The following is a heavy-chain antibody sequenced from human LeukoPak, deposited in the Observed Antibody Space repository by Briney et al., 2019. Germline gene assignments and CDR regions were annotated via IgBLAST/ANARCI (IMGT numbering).Heavy chain of an antibody. J-gene: IGHJ4*02. CDR1: GFTFSSYA. CDR2: ISGRGGST. V-gene: IGHV3-23*01. Sequence: PGGSLRLSCAASGFTFSSYAMSWVRQAPGKGLEWVSAISGRGGSTYYADSVKGRFTISRDNSKNTLYLQMNSLRAEDTAVYYCAKVSIVVVVAATFDYWGQGTLVTVSS. D-gene: IGHD2-15*01. CDR3: AKVSIVVVVAATFDY.